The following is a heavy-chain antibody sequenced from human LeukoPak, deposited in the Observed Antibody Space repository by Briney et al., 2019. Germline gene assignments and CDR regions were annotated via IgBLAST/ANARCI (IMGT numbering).Heavy chain of an antibody. Sequence: GESLKISCKGSGYSFTSYWIGWVRQMPGKGLEWMGIIYPGDSDTRYSPSFQGQVTISADKSISTAYLQWSSLKASDTAMYYCARLTWRGYGPGAFDIWGQGTMVTVSS. CDR3: ARLTWRGYGPGAFDI. V-gene: IGHV5-51*01. CDR2: IYPGDSDT. D-gene: IGHD5-18*01. J-gene: IGHJ3*02. CDR1: GYSFTSYW.